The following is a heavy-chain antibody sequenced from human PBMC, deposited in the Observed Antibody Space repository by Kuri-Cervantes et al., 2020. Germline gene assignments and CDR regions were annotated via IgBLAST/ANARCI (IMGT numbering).Heavy chain of an antibody. CDR3: AKDYYGSGSALDY. V-gene: IGHV3-23*01. CDR2: ISASDGAT. D-gene: IGHD3-10*01. Sequence: GGSLRLSCAASGFTFGNYAMSWVRQAPGKGLELVSVISASDGATFYADSVKGRFTISRDNSKNTLYLQMNSLRAEDTAVYYCAKDYYGSGSALDYWGQGTLVTVSS. CDR1: GFTFGNYA. J-gene: IGHJ4*02.